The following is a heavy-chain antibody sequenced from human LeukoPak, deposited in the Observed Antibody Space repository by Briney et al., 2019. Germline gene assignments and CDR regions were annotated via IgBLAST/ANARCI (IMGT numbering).Heavy chain of an antibody. V-gene: IGHV3-23*01. D-gene: IGHD5-18*01. J-gene: IGHJ4*02. CDR3: AKDLAGYSYGYPGC. Sequence: PGGSLRLSCAASGFTFSSYAMSWVRQAPGKGLEWVSAISGSGGSTYYADSVKGRFTISRDNSKNTLYLQMNSLRAEDTAVYYCAKDLAGYSYGYPGCWGQGTLVTVSS. CDR2: ISGSGGST. CDR1: GFTFSSYA.